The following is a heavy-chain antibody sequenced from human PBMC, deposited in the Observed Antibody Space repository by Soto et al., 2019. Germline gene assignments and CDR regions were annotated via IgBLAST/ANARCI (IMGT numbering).Heavy chain of an antibody. CDR3: ASAWGLWSGYYPVDY. CDR2: INSDGSST. J-gene: IGHJ4*02. D-gene: IGHD3-3*01. V-gene: IGHV3-74*01. CDR1: GGSFSGYY. Sequence: PSETLSLTCAVYGGSFSGYYWSWIRQPPGKGLVWVSRINSDGSSTSYADSVKGRFTISRDNAKNTLYLQMNSLRAEDTAVYYCASAWGLWSGYYPVDYWGQGTLVTVSS.